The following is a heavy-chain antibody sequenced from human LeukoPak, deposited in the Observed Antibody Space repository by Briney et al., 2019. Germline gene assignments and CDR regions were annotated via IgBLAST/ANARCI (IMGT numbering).Heavy chain of an antibody. J-gene: IGHJ4*02. Sequence: ASVKVSCKASGYTFTGYYMHWVRQAPGQGLGRMGWINPNSGGTNYAQRFQGRVTMTRDTSISTAYMELSRLRSDDTAVYYCARDRKDTDFDYWGQGTLVTVSS. CDR3: ARDRKDTDFDY. CDR2: INPNSGGT. V-gene: IGHV1-2*02. D-gene: IGHD2-15*01. CDR1: GYTFTGYY.